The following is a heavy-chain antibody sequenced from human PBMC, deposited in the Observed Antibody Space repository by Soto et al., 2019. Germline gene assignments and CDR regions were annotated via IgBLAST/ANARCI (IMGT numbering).Heavy chain of an antibody. CDR1: GGSISSYY. Sequence: PSETLSLTCTVSGGSISSYYWSWIRQPPGKGLEWIGYIYYSGSTNYNPSQKSRVTISVDTSKNQFSLKLSSVTAADTAVYYCSIHLLSGSNYASTDYYYYYMDVWGKGTTVTVSS. J-gene: IGHJ6*03. D-gene: IGHD4-4*01. V-gene: IGHV4-59*01. CDR3: SIHLLSGSNYASTDYYYYYMDV. CDR2: IYYSGST.